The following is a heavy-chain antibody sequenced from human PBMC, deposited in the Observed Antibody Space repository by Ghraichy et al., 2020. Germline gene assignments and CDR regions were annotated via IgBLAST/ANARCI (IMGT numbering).Heavy chain of an antibody. Sequence: GGSLRLSCAASGFTFSAYVMGWVRQAPGKGLEWVSIISESGSSTYYADSVKGRFTISRDNPKNTLYLQMNSLRAEDTAVYYCARPPREGFDSGGLSIRAFDIWGPGTMLTVSP. V-gene: IGHV3-23*01. J-gene: IGHJ3*02. CDR1: GFTFSAYV. D-gene: IGHD3-22*01. CDR3: ARPPREGFDSGGLSIRAFDI. CDR2: ISESGSST.